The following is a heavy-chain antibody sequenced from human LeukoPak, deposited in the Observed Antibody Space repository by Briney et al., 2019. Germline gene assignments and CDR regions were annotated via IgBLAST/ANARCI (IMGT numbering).Heavy chain of an antibody. CDR2: IYYSGST. CDR3: ARDSLDYGMDV. J-gene: IGHJ6*02. V-gene: IGHV4-59*01. CDR1: GGSISSYY. Sequence: SETLSLTCTVSGGSISSYYWSWIRQPPGKGLEWIGYIYYSGSTNYNPSLKSRVTISVDTSKNQLSLKLSSVTAADTAVYYCARDSLDYGMDVWGQGTTVTVSS.